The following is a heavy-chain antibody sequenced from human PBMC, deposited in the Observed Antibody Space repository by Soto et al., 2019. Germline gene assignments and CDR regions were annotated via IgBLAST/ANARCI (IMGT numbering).Heavy chain of an antibody. V-gene: IGHV1-18*01. CDR3: ARDWKGAEGVDP. D-gene: IGHD1-1*01. CDR1: GYTFSTYG. Sequence: QVQLVQSGAEVKKPGASVKVSCKASGYTFSTYGFSWVRQAPGQGLEWMGWIGADNGDTNYAQNFLGRVTMTTDTSTTISYMELRSLTSDDTAVYFCARDWKGAEGVDPWGQGTLVTVSS. J-gene: IGHJ5*02. CDR2: IGADNGDT.